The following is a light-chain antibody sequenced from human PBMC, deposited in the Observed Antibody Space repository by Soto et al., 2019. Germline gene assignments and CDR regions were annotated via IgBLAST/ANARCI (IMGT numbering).Light chain of an antibody. CDR2: GND. V-gene: IGLV1-44*01. CDR3: AGWDDSLNGVV. J-gene: IGLJ2*01. Sequence: QTVLTQPPSASGTPGQRVTISCSGSSSNIGGNIVNWYQQLPGTAPKLLIFGNDQRPSWVPDRFSGSKSGTSASLAISGLQSEDEANYYCAGWDDSLNGVVFGGGTKLTVL. CDR1: SSNIGGNI.